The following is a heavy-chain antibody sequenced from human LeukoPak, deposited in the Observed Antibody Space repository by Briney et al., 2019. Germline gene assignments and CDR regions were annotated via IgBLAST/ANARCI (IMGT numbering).Heavy chain of an antibody. V-gene: IGHV1-18*01. D-gene: IGHD3-3*01. CDR1: GYTFTSYG. J-gene: IGHJ4*02. CDR3: ARDRPIDTIFGVVISY. CDR2: ISGYNGNT. Sequence: ASVKVSCKAAGYTFTSYGIGWVRQAPGQGPEWMGWISGYNGNTRYAQKFQGRVTMTTDTSTSTAYMELRSLRSDDTAVYYCARDRPIDTIFGVVISYWGQGTLVTVSS.